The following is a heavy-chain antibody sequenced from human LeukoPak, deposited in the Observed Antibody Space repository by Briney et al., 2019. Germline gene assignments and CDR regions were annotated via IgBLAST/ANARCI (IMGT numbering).Heavy chain of an antibody. CDR2: ISISGGTT. V-gene: IGHV3-23*01. CDR3: AKGGPGSSSFDY. J-gene: IGHJ4*02. CDR1: AFAFSNHA. D-gene: IGHD6-19*01. Sequence: PGGSLRLSCTASAFAFSNHAMSWVRQAPGKGLEWVSSISISGGTTYYADSVKGRFTISRDNSKNTLYLQMNSLRAEDTAVYYCAKGGPGSSSFDYWGQGTLVTVSS.